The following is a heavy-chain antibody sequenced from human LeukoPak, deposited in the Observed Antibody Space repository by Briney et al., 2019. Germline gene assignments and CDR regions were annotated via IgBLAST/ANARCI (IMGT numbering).Heavy chain of an antibody. D-gene: IGHD1-1*01. V-gene: IGHV5-51*01. CDR1: GHSFPSYW. J-gene: IGHJ4*02. CDR2: IYPGDSDT. Sequence: GESLKISCAGSGHSFPSYWIAWVRQMPGKGLECMGIIYPGDSDTRYSPSFQGQVTISADKSLTTAYLQWSSLRASDTAMYCCARLGTRSRRTMGGTTEFDYWGQGTLVTVSS. CDR3: ARLGTRSRRTMGGTTEFDY.